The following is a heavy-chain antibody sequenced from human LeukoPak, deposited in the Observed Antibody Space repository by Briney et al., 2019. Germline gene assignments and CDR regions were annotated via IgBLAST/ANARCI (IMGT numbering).Heavy chain of an antibody. CDR3: ARQPRSTVTTAFDY. CDR2: INHSGST. D-gene: IGHD4-17*01. V-gene: IGHV4-34*01. Sequence: SETLSLTCAVYGGSFSGYYWSWIRQPPGKGLEWIGEINHSGSTNYNPSLKSRVTISVDTSKNQFSLKLSSVTAADTAVYYCARQPRSTVTTAFDYWGQGTLVTVSS. CDR1: GGSFSGYY. J-gene: IGHJ4*02.